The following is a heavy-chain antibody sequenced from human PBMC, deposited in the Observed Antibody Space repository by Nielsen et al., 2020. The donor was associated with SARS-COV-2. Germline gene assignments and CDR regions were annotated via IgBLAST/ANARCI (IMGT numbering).Heavy chain of an antibody. J-gene: IGHJ4*02. V-gene: IGHV3-9*01. CDR2: ISWNSGSI. CDR1: GFTFDDYA. Sequence: SLKISCVASGFTFDDYAMHWVRQAPGKGLEWVSGISWNSGSIGYADSVKGRFTISRDNAKNSLYLQMNSLRAEDTALYYCAKACSGGSCLYFDYWGQGTLVTVSS. D-gene: IGHD2-15*01. CDR3: AKACSGGSCLYFDY.